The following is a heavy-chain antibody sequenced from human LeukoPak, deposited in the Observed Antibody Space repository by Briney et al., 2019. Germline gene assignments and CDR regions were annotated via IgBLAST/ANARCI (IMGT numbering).Heavy chain of an antibody. CDR3: ARDRRGYYYDSSGRPFDI. Sequence: ASVKVSCKASGYTFTSYGISWVRQAPGQGLEWMGWISAYNGNTNYAQKLQGRVTMTTDTSTSTAYMELRSLRSDDTAVYYCARDRRGYYYDSSGRPFDIWGQGTMVTVSS. D-gene: IGHD3-22*01. V-gene: IGHV1-18*01. J-gene: IGHJ3*02. CDR2: ISAYNGNT. CDR1: GYTFTSYG.